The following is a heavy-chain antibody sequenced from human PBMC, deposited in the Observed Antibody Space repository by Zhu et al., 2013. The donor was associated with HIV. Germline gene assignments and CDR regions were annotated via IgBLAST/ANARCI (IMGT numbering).Heavy chain of an antibody. CDR2: ISYDGSNK. CDR1: GFTFSSYA. Sequence: VQLVESGGGLVQPGGSLRLSCAASGFTFSSYAMHWVRQAPGKGLEWVAVISYDGSNKYYADSVKGRFTISRDNSKNTLYLQMNSLRAEDTAVYYCARDSGQLTFYYYYGMDVWGQGTTVTVSS. CDR3: ARDSGQLTFYYYYGMDV. V-gene: IGHV3-30-3*01. D-gene: IGHD3-10*01. J-gene: IGHJ6*02.